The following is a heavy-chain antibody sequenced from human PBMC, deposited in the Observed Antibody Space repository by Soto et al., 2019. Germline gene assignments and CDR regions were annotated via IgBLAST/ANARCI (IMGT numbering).Heavy chain of an antibody. CDR3: AKILSTVTPYYYGMDA. Sequence: GGSLRLSCAASGFSFSTYPMVWVRQAPGKRLEAVSSISGSGDKTYYKDSVKGRFTISRDNSKNTVDLQMNSLRPEDTAVYYCAKILSTVTPYYYGMDAWGQATTVTVSS. J-gene: IGHJ6*02. CDR1: GFSFSTYP. V-gene: IGHV3-23*01. CDR2: ISGSGDKT. D-gene: IGHD4-17*01.